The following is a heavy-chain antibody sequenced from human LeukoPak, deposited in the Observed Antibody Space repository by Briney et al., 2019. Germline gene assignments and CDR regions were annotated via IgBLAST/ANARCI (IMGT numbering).Heavy chain of an antibody. V-gene: IGHV1-18*01. Sequence: GASVTVSCKASGGTFSSYAISWVRQAPGQGLEWMGWISAYNGNTNYAQKLQGRVTMTTDTSTSTAYMELRSLRSDDTAVYYCARHLVAHTGGWFDPWGQGTLVTVSS. D-gene: IGHD5-12*01. J-gene: IGHJ5*02. CDR2: ISAYNGNT. CDR3: ARHLVAHTGGWFDP. CDR1: GGTFSSYA.